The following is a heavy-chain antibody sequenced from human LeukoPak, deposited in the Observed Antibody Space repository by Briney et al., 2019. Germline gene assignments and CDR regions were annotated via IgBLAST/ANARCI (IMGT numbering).Heavy chain of an antibody. CDR1: GGSFSGYY. Sequence: PSETLPLTCAVYGGSFSGYYWSWIRQPPGKGLEWIGEINHSGSTNYNPSLKSRVTISVDTSKNQFSLKLSSVTAADTAVYYCARGWGSGYYRHFDYWGQGTLVTVSS. V-gene: IGHV4-34*01. CDR3: ARGWGSGYYRHFDY. J-gene: IGHJ4*02. D-gene: IGHD3-22*01. CDR2: INHSGST.